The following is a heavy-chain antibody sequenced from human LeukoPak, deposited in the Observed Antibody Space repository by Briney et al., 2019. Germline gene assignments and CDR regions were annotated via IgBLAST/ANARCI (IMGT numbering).Heavy chain of an antibody. D-gene: IGHD5-24*01. V-gene: IGHV4-34*01. Sequence: SETLSLTCAVYGGSFSGYYWSWIRQPPGKGLEWIGEINHSGSTNYNPSLKSRVTISVDTSKNQFSLKLSSVTAADTAVYYCARARKNTRGSNRVAEMATTIDYWGQGTLVTVSS. CDR3: ARARKNTRGSNRVAEMATTIDY. CDR1: GGSFSGYY. CDR2: INHSGST. J-gene: IGHJ4*02.